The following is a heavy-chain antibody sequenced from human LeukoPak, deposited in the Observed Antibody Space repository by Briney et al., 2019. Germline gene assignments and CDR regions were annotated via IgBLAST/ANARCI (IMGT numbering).Heavy chain of an antibody. CDR1: GFTVSNKY. D-gene: IGHD7-27*01. CDR2: IYSGGNT. J-gene: IGHJ4*02. Sequence: GGSLRLSCAASGFTVSNKYMNWVRQAPGKGLEWVSVIYSGGNTYYADSVRGRFTISRDNSKNTLYLQMNSLRAEDTAVYYCARGGAANWGSLPDYWGQGTLVTVSS. CDR3: ARGGAANWGSLPDY. V-gene: IGHV3-53*01.